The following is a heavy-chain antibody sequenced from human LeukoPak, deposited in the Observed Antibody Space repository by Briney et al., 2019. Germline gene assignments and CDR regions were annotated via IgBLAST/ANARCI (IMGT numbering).Heavy chain of an antibody. D-gene: IGHD3-9*01. CDR1: GYTFTGYY. CDR3: ALVYYDILTGNYYYYYGMDV. Sequence: ASVKVSCKASGYTFTGYYIHWVRQAPGQGLEWMAWINPNNGVTNYAQNFQGRVTMTRDTSISTAYMELSGLSSDDTAVYYCALVYYDILTGNYYYYYGMDVWGQGTTVTVSS. V-gene: IGHV1-2*02. J-gene: IGHJ6*02. CDR2: INPNNGVT.